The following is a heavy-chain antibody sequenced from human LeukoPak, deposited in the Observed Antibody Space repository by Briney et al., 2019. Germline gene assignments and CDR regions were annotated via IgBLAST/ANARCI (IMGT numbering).Heavy chain of an antibody. CDR2: IIPIFGTA. J-gene: IGHJ5*02. D-gene: IGHD6-19*01. V-gene: IGHV1-69*05. CDR1: GGTFSSYA. Sequence: SVKVSCKASGGTFSSYAISWVRQAPGQGLEWMGRIIPIFGTANYAQKFQGRVTITTDESTSTAYMELSSLRSEDTAVYYCARHPLPDIAVAGTARFDLWGQGTLVTVSS. CDR3: ARHPLPDIAVAGTARFDL.